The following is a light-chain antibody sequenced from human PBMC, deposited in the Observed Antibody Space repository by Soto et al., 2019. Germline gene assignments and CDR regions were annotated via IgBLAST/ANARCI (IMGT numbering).Light chain of an antibody. CDR3: QQYHTFPVT. CDR1: QGTNNF. Sequence: DIQMTQSPSSLSASVGDTVTITCRASQGTNNFVAWFQQKPGKAPKSLIYGASTLQSGVPSNFSGSESDTDFTLTIRSLQPEDSATYFCQQYHTFPVTFCGGTKVEIK. V-gene: IGKV1-16*02. CDR2: GAS. J-gene: IGKJ4*01.